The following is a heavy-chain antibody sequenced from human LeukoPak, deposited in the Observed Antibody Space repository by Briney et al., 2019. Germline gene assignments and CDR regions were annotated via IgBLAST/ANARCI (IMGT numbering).Heavy chain of an antibody. D-gene: IGHD1-26*01. J-gene: IGHJ4*02. Sequence: PGRSLRLSCAASGFTFSGFTMHWVRQAPGKGLDWVAVVWYDGSNKYYADSVKGRFTISRDNSRNTLYLQMNSLRAEDTAVYYCAKEDGSGSYSIGSNFDYWGRGTLVSVSS. V-gene: IGHV3-33*06. CDR3: AKEDGSGSYSIGSNFDY. CDR1: GFTFSGFT. CDR2: VWYDGSNK.